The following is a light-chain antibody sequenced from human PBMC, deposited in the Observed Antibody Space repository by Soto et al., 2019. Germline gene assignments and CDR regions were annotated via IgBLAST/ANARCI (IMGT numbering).Light chain of an antibody. Sequence: AIRMTQSPSSFSASTGDRVTMTCRASQGISSYLAWYQQKPGKAPKLLIYKASTLKSGVPSRFSGSGSGTEFTLTISSLQPDDFATYYCQHYNSYSEAFGQGTKVDIK. J-gene: IGKJ1*01. CDR3: QHYNSYSEA. CDR1: QGISSY. V-gene: IGKV1-8*01. CDR2: KAS.